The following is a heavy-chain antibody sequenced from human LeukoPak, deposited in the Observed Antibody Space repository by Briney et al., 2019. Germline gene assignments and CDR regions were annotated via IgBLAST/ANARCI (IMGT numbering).Heavy chain of an antibody. Sequence: GGSLRLSCAASGFTFDDYAMHWVRQAPGKGLEWVSGISWNGGSIAYADSVKGRFTISRDNAKNSLYLQMNSLRAEDMALYYCAKDWARRLPPAYYYFYYMDVWGKGTTVTVSS. CDR1: GFTFDDYA. D-gene: IGHD2-15*01. CDR3: AKDWARRLPPAYYYFYYMDV. V-gene: IGHV3-9*03. J-gene: IGHJ6*03. CDR2: ISWNGGSI.